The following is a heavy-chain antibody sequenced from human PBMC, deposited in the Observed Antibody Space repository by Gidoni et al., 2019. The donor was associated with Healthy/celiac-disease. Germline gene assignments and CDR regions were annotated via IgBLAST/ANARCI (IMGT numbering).Heavy chain of an antibody. CDR3: ARDHYDFWSGYPQYNWFDP. D-gene: IGHD3-3*01. CDR1: AGTFSSSA. V-gene: IGHV1-69*01. Sequence: QVQLVQSVAELKKPGSSVQVSCTASAGTFSSSALSWVRQAPGQGLEWMGGILPIFGTANYAQKFQGRVTITADESTSTAYMELSSLRSEDTAVYYCARDHYDFWSGYPQYNWFDPWGQGTLVTVSS. J-gene: IGHJ5*02. CDR2: ILPIFGTA.